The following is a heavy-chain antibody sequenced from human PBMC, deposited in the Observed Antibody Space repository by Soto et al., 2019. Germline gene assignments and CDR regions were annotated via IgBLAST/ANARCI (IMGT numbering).Heavy chain of an antibody. D-gene: IGHD6-19*01. V-gene: IGHV5-51*01. CDR2: IYLGDSDT. J-gene: IGHJ4*02. CDR3: ARAGSSSWSSSGWYWVDY. Sequence: PGESLKISCKGSGYSFTSYWIGWVRQMPGKGLEWMGIIYLGDSDTRYSPSFQGQVTISADKSISTAYLQWSSLKASDTAMYYCARAGSSSWSSSGWYWVDYWGQGPLVTVSS. CDR1: GYSFTSYW.